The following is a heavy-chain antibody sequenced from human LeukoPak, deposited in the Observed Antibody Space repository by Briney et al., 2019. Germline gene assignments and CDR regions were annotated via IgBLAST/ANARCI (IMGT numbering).Heavy chain of an antibody. V-gene: IGHV3-11*01. D-gene: IGHD3-10*01. Sequence: GGSLRLSCAASGFTFSDYYMSWIREAPGKGREWVSYISSSGSTIYYADSVKGRLTISRDNAKSSLYLQMNSLRAEDTAVYYCARDRVVRGGIFDYWGQGTLVTVSS. J-gene: IGHJ4*02. CDR3: ARDRVVRGGIFDY. CDR2: ISSSGSTI. CDR1: GFTFSDYY.